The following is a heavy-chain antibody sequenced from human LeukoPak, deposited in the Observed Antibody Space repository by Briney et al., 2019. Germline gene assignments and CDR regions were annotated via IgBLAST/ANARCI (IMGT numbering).Heavy chain of an antibody. CDR1: GFTFSTYG. D-gene: IGHD5-18*01. CDR3: AKDADIYGSQYYFDH. V-gene: IGHV3-30*18. CDR2: ISDDARDQ. Sequence: PGGSLRLSCAASGFTFSTYGMHWVRQAPGKGLEWVTGISDDARDQYYVDSVKGRFTISRDNLKNTVFLQMTSMRPEDTAVYYCAKDADIYGSQYYFDHWGQGTPVTVSS. J-gene: IGHJ4*02.